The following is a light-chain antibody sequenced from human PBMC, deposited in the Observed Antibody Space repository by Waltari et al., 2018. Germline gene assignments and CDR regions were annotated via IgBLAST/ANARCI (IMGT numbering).Light chain of an antibody. CDR3: SSHGGSDKFYV. J-gene: IGLJ1*01. CDR2: EVN. V-gene: IGLV2-8*01. Sequence: QSALTQPPSASGSPGQSVAISCTGTSSDIGRYDLVSWYQQHPGKAPKLIISEVNKRPSGVPDRFSGAKSGNTASLTVSGLQAEDEADYYCSSHGGSDKFYVFGTGTKVTV. CDR1: SSDIGRYDL.